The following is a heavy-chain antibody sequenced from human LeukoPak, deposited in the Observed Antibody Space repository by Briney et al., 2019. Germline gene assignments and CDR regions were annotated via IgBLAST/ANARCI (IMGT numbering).Heavy chain of an antibody. D-gene: IGHD3-10*01. CDR3: AKGERNYYGSGSLFDY. J-gene: IGHJ4*02. Sequence: GGSLRLSCAASGFTFSSYAMSWVRQAPGKGLEWVSAISGSGGSTYYADSVKGRFTISRDNSKNTLYLQMNSLRAEDTAVYYCAKGERNYYGSGSLFDYWGQGTLVTVSS. CDR2: ISGSGGST. V-gene: IGHV3-23*01. CDR1: GFTFSSYA.